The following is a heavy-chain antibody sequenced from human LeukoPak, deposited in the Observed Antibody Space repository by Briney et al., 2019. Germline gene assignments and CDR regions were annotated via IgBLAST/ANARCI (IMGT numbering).Heavy chain of an antibody. V-gene: IGHV4-4*07. D-gene: IGHD6-13*01. J-gene: IGHJ4*02. Sequence: SETLSLTCTVSGGSISSYYWSWIRQPAGKGLEWIGRIYTSGSTNYNPSLKSRVTMSVDTSKNQFSLKLSSVTAADTAVYHCARSGYSSSWYEGFDYWGQGTLVTVSS. CDR2: IYTSGST. CDR3: ARSGYSSSWYEGFDY. CDR1: GGSISSYY.